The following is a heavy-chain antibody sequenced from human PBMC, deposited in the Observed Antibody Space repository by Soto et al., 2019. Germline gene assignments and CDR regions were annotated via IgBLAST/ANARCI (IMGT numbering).Heavy chain of an antibody. J-gene: IGHJ3*02. V-gene: IGHV3-23*01. CDR3: ANPVRGAFDI. CDR1: GFTFSDYY. CDR2: ISGSGGST. Sequence: GGSLSLSCAASGFTFSDYYMSWIRQAPGKGLEWVSAISGSGGSTYYADSVKGRFTISRDNSKNTLYLQMNSLRAEDTAVYYCANPVRGAFDIWGQGTMVTVSS.